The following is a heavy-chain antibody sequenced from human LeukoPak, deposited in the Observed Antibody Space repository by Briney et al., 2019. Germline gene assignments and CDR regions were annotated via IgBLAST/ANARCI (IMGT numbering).Heavy chain of an antibody. Sequence: GRSLRLSCAASGFTFSSYTMHWVRQAPGKGLEWVTVISYDGSSKYYADSVKGRFTISRDNSKNTVSLQMNSLRPDDTAVYYCARDQGGGWTDFDYWGQGTLVTVSS. D-gene: IGHD6-19*01. J-gene: IGHJ4*02. CDR2: ISYDGSSK. CDR1: GFTFSSYT. CDR3: ARDQGGGWTDFDY. V-gene: IGHV3-30-3*01.